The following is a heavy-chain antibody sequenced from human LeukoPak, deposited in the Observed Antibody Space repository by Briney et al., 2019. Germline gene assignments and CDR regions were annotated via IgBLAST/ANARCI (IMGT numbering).Heavy chain of an antibody. Sequence: PSETLSLTCTVSGGSISSYYWSWIRQPPVKGLEWIGYIYYSGSTNYNPSLKSRVTILVDTSENQFSLKLSSVTAADTAVYYCARVDLRYFDWLSTYYFDYWGQGTLVTVSS. CDR2: IYYSGST. J-gene: IGHJ4*02. CDR3: ARVDLRYFDWLSTYYFDY. V-gene: IGHV4-59*01. CDR1: GGSISSYY. D-gene: IGHD3-9*01.